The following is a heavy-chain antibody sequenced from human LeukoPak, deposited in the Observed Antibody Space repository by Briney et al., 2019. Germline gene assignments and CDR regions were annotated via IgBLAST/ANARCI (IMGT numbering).Heavy chain of an antibody. CDR3: ASYSSLDY. CDR1: GFIFSSYW. J-gene: IGHJ4*02. CDR2: IYSGGST. Sequence: GGSLRLSCAASGFIFSSYWMSWVRQAPGKGLEWVSPIYSGGSTYYADSVKGRFTISRDNSRNTLYLQMNSLRAEDTAVYYCASYSSLDYWGQGTLVTVSS. D-gene: IGHD6-19*01. V-gene: IGHV3-66*01.